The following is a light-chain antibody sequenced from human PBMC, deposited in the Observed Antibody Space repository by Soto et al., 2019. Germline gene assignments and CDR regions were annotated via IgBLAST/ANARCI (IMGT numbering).Light chain of an antibody. CDR3: QQSYSTLWT. J-gene: IGKJ1*01. Sequence: DIQMTQSPSSLSASVVDRFTITFRASQSISSYLNLYQQKPGKAPKLLIYAASSLQSGVPSSFSGSGSGTDFTLTISSLQPEDFATYYCQQSYSTLWTFGQGTKVDIK. CDR2: AAS. CDR1: QSISSY. V-gene: IGKV1-39*01.